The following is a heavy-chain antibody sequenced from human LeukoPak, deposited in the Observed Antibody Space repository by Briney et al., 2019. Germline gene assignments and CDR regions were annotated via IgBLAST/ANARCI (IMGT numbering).Heavy chain of an antibody. D-gene: IGHD4-11*01. CDR3: ARGYGNYGY. CDR2: IKQDGSEK. V-gene: IGHV3-7*01. CDR1: GFTFSSYW. J-gene: IGHJ4*02. Sequence: GGSLRLSCAAPGFTFSSYWMSWVRQAPGKGLEWVANIKQDGSEKYYVDSVKGRFTISRDNAKNSLYLQMNSLRAEDTAVYYCARGYGNYGYWGQGTLVTVSS.